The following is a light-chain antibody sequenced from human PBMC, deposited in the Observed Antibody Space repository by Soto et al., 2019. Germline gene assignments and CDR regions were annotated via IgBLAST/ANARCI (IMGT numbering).Light chain of an antibody. Sequence: AIQMTQSPSSLSASVGDTVTISCRASRGVRSDVAWYQQRPGSVPKVLIYGAFNLYTGVPSRFSGSGYGSDFSLTISSLQPDDFATYYCQHYNSYSEAFGQGTKVDIK. V-gene: IGKV1-13*02. CDR2: GAF. CDR1: RGVRSD. J-gene: IGKJ1*01. CDR3: QHYNSYSEA.